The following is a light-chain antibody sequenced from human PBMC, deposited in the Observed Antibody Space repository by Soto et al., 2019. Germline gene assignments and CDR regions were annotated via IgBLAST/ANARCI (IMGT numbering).Light chain of an antibody. CDR2: ETN. V-gene: IGLV1-51*01. CDR3: GTWDSSLNTDV. J-gene: IGLJ1*01. CDR1: SSSIGSNY. Sequence: QSVLTQPPSVSAAPGQKVTISCSGSSSSIGSNYVCWYQQFPGAAPKLVMYETNKRPSGIPDRCSGSKSGTSATLDITGLQTGDEADYYCGTWDSSLNTDVFGTGTKLTVL.